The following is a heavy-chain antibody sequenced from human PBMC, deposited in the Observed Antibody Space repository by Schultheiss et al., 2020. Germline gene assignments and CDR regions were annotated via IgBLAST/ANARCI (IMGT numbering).Heavy chain of an antibody. CDR2: IYTSGST. D-gene: IGHD3-16*01. Sequence: SETLSLTCTVSGGSISSYYWSWIRQPAGKGLEWIGRIYTSGSTNYNPSLKSRVTMSVDTSKNQFSLKLSSVTAADTAVYYCASRRSVSPWGSWYGMDVWGQGTTVTVSS. J-gene: IGHJ6*02. V-gene: IGHV4-4*07. CDR1: GGSISSYY. CDR3: ASRRSVSPWGSWYGMDV.